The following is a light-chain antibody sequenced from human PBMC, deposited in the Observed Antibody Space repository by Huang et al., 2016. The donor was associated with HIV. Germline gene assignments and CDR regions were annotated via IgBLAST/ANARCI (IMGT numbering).Light chain of an antibody. CDR3: QQSYTTPRVT. V-gene: IGKV1-39*01. CDR2: AAS. CDR1: QDISTS. J-gene: IGKJ3*01. Sequence: DIRLTQSPSSLSASVGDRVTITCRASQDISTSLNWFQQKPGKAPKLLIFAASTLQSGVPSRFIGSGSVTDFTLTITSLQPEDFATYSCQQSYTTPRVTFGPGTKVDV.